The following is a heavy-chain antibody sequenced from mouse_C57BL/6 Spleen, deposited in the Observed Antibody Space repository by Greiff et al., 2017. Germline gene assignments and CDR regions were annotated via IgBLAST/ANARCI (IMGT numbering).Heavy chain of an antibody. CDR1: GYSITSGYY. CDR3: ARIYYGNFAWFAY. J-gene: IGHJ3*01. D-gene: IGHD2-1*01. V-gene: IGHV3-6*01. CDR2: ISYDGSN. Sequence: EVQLQQSGPGLVKPSQSLSLTCSVTGYSITSGYYWNWIRQFPGNKLEWMGYISYDGSNNYNPSLKNRISITRDTSKNQFFLKLNSVTTEDTATYYCARIYYGNFAWFAYWGQGTLVTVSA.